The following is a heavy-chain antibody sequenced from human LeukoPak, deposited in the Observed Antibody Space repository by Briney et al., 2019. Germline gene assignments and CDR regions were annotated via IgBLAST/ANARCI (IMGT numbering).Heavy chain of an antibody. CDR1: GFTLSIYG. CDR2: TWKDGINK. V-gene: IGHV3-33*06. D-gene: IGHD5-18*01. CDR3: AQGRLGYSYGAFDH. Sequence: GGSLRLSCAASGFTLSIYGMHWVRQAPGKGLEWVAVTWKDGINKDYADSVKGRFTISRDNSKNTLYLQMHSLRVEDTAVYYCAQGRLGYSYGAFDHWGQGTLVTVSS. J-gene: IGHJ4*02.